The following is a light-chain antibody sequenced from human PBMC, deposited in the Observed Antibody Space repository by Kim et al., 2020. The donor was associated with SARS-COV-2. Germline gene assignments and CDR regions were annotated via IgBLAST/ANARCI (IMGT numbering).Light chain of an antibody. Sequence: KTGTRPGTRSNGSSASNYVQCSQQRPGSAPTTVIYEDNQSPSGVPDRFSGSIDSSSNSASLTISGLKTEDEADYYCQSYDSSNPWVFGGGTQLTVL. V-gene: IGLV6-57*03. J-gene: IGLJ3*02. CDR3: QSYDSSNPWV. CDR2: EDN. CDR1: NGSSASNY.